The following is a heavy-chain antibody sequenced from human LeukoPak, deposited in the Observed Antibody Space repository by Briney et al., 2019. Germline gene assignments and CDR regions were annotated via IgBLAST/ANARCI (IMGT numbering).Heavy chain of an antibody. Sequence: PGGSLSLSCTASGFTFSSYAMSRVRQAPGKGLEWVSVIYSGGSTYYADSVKGRFTISRDNSKNTLYLQMNSLRAEDTAVYYCAKTLYSSSWFSDYFDYWGQGTLVTVSS. D-gene: IGHD6-13*01. CDR3: AKTLYSSSWFSDYFDY. V-gene: IGHV3-23*03. J-gene: IGHJ4*02. CDR1: GFTFSSYA. CDR2: IYSGGST.